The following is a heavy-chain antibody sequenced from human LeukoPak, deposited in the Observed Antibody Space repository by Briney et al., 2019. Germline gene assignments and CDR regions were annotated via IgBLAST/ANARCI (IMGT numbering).Heavy chain of an antibody. CDR1: GGSISSANHF. Sequence: SETLSLTCTVSGGSISSANHFWSWVRQSPGEGLEWIGYIHYDGRAHYNPSLKSRVSMSLDMSKNQFSLSLSSVTAADTAIYYCAREVITPVDSDGFDLWGQGTMVSVSS. CDR2: IHYDGRA. V-gene: IGHV4-30-4*08. CDR3: AREVITPVDSDGFDL. D-gene: IGHD5-24*01. J-gene: IGHJ3*01.